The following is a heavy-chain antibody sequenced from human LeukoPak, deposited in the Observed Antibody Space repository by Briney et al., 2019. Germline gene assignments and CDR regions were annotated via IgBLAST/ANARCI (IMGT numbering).Heavy chain of an antibody. CDR2: ISGSGGST. D-gene: IGHD2-2*01. CDR3: AKDRIVVEGGTWFDP. V-gene: IGHV3-23*01. Sequence: GGSLRLSCAASGFTFSSYAMSWVRQAPGKGLEWVSAISGSGGSTYYADSVKGRFTISRDNSKNTLYLQMNSLRAEDTAVYYCAKDRIVVEGGTWFDPWGQGTLVTVSS. J-gene: IGHJ5*02. CDR1: GFTFSSYA.